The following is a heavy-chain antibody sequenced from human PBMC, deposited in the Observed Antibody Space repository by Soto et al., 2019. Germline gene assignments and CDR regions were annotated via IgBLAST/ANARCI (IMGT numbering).Heavy chain of an antibody. D-gene: IGHD1-26*01. CDR2: IYYTEGT. Sequence: PSETLSLTCTVSGASITSNSYWAWMRQPPGEGLEWIGSIYYTEGTSSNPSLRSRVTMSVDTSKNQFSLKLSSVTAADTAVYYCASTATSGSYLGGIGYWGQGTLVTVSS. CDR1: GASITSNSY. V-gene: IGHV4-39*01. CDR3: ASTATSGSYLGGIGY. J-gene: IGHJ4*02.